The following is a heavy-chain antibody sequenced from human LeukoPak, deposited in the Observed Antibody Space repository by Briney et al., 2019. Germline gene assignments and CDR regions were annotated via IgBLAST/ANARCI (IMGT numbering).Heavy chain of an antibody. Sequence: PGRSLRLSCAASGFTFSSYGMHWVRQAPGKGLEWVAVIWYDGSNKYYADSVKGRFTISRDNSKNTLYLQMNSLRAEDTAVYYCARSSLLYSSGWSGYYFDYWGQGTLVTVSS. CDR2: IWYDGSNK. J-gene: IGHJ4*02. CDR1: GFTFSSYG. V-gene: IGHV3-33*01. D-gene: IGHD6-19*01. CDR3: ARSSLLYSSGWSGYYFDY.